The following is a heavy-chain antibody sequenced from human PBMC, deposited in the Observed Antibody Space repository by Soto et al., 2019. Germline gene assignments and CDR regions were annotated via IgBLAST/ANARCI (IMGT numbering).Heavy chain of an antibody. CDR2: IYYTGSA. J-gene: IGHJ4*02. CDR1: GGSISNYN. D-gene: IGHD3-10*01. Sequence: SETLSLTCTVSGGSISNYNWNWIRQSPGKGLEWVGFIYYTGSAIYNPSLRSRLTISVDTSKNQFSLKLSSVTAADTAVYYCAGGGRAIDYWGQGTLVTVSS. CDR3: AGGGRAIDY. V-gene: IGHV4-59*03.